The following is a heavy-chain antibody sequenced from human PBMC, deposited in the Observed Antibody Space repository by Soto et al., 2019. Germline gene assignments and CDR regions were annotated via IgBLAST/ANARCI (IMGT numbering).Heavy chain of an antibody. CDR1: GGTFSSYT. Sequence: QVQLVQSGAGVKKPGSSVKVSCKASGGTFSSYTISWVRQAPGQGLEWMGRIIPILGIANYAQKFQGRVTITADKSTSTAYMELSSLRSEDTAVYYCARDSSGWYYFDYWGQGTLVTVSS. CDR2: IIPILGIA. D-gene: IGHD6-19*01. CDR3: ARDSSGWYYFDY. J-gene: IGHJ4*02. V-gene: IGHV1-69*08.